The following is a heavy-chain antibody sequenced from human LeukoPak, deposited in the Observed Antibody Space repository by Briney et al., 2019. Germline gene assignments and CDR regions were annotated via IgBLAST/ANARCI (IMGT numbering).Heavy chain of an antibody. CDR1: GGSISSGDYY. V-gene: IGHV4-30-4*01. D-gene: IGHD3-22*01. CDR3: ARARRIVVVNLNWFDP. Sequence: SETLSLTCTVSGGSISSGDYYWSWIRQPPGKGLEWIGYIYYSGSTYYNPSLKSRVTISVDTSKYQFSLKLSSVTAADTAVYYCARARRIVVVNLNWFDPWGQGTLVTVSS. CDR2: IYYSGST. J-gene: IGHJ5*02.